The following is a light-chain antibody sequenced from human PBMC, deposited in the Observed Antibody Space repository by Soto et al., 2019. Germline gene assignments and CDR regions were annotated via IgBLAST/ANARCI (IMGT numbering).Light chain of an antibody. CDR3: QQYSNWPYT. CDR2: GTS. V-gene: IGKV3-20*01. CDR1: QSVSSKY. J-gene: IGKJ2*01. Sequence: EIVLTQSPGTLSLSPGERATLSCRASQSVSSKYLAWYQQKPGQAPRVLIYGTSIRASGVPERFSGGGSGTDFTLTITRLEPEDFAVYYCQQYSNWPYTFGQGTKLEIK.